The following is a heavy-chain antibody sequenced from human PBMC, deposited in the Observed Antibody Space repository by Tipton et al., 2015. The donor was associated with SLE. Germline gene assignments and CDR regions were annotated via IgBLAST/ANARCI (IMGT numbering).Heavy chain of an antibody. Sequence: SGFTFSSYGMHWVRQAPGKGLEWVAVIWYDGSQEFYADSVKGRFSISKDNSKNMVYLQMNSLRAEDTAVYYCARDILVGFFDIWGQGTRVTVSS. CDR2: IWYDGSQE. CDR3: ARDILVGFFDI. J-gene: IGHJ3*02. D-gene: IGHD2-21*01. CDR1: GFTFSSYG. V-gene: IGHV3-33*01.